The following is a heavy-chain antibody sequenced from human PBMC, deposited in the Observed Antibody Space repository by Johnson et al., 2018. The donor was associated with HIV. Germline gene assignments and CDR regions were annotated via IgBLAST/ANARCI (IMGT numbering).Heavy chain of an antibody. Sequence: QEQLVESGGGVVQPGTSLILSCAASGFTFSYYSMHWVRQAPGKGLEWVALTSYDESDKFYADSVKGRFIISRDNPRNTLYLQMNGLRAEDTAVYYCAKGTNGQSWAFYIWGQGTVVTVSS. CDR1: GFTFSYYS. CDR2: TSYDESDK. CDR3: AKGTNGQSWAFYI. D-gene: IGHD2-8*01. J-gene: IGHJ3*02. V-gene: IGHV3-30*04.